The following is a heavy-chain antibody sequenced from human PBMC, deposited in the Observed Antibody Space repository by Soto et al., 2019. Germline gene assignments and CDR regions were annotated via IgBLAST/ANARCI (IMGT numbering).Heavy chain of an antibody. D-gene: IGHD3-16*01. J-gene: IGHJ6*02. CDR1: GFTFSSYW. CDR3: ARQGGRRTYYYYYGMDV. Sequence: VSLRLSCTASGFTFSSYWMSWVRQAPGKGLEWVANIKHDGSEKNYVDSVKGRFTISTDNAKNSVFLQMNSLRAEDTAVYYCARQGGRRTYYYYYGMDVWGQGTTVTVSS. V-gene: IGHV3-7*01. CDR2: IKHDGSEK.